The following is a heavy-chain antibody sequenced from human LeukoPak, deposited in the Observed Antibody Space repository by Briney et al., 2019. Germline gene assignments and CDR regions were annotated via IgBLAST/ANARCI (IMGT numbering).Heavy chain of an antibody. V-gene: IGHV4-39*07. D-gene: IGHD3-22*01. CDR1: GGSISSSSYY. CDR2: IYYSGST. CDR3: ASLGGDYYDSSGYYSGAFDI. J-gene: IGHJ3*02. Sequence: SETLSLTCTVSGGSISSSSYYWGWIRQPPGKGLEWIGSIYYSGSTYYNPSLKSRVTISVDTSKNQFSLKLSSVTAADTAVYYCASLGGDYYDSSGYYSGAFDIWGQGTMVTVSS.